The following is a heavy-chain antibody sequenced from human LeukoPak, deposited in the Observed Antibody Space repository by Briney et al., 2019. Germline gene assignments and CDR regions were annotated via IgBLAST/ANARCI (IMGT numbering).Heavy chain of an antibody. D-gene: IGHD3-16*02. V-gene: IGHV3-23*01. Sequence: GGSLRLSCAASGFTFSSYAMSRVRQAPGKGLEWVSAISGSGGSTYYADSVKGRFTISRDNSKNTLYLQMNSLRAEDTAVYYCAPGKEAYDYVWGSYRYPLDYWGQGTLVTVSS. CDR3: APGKEAYDYVWGSYRYPLDY. J-gene: IGHJ4*02. CDR1: GFTFSSYA. CDR2: ISGSGGST.